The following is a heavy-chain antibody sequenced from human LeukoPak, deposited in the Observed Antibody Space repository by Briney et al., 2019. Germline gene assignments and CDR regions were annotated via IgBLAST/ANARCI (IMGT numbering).Heavy chain of an antibody. D-gene: IGHD6-19*01. CDR2: ISSSSTI. V-gene: IGHV3-48*01. Sequence: GGSLRLSCAASGFTFSSYSMTWVRQAPGKGLEWVSYISSSSTIYYADSVKGRFTISRDNAKNSLYLQMNSLRAEDTAVYYCAREYEYSSGLDAFDIWGQGTMVTVSS. J-gene: IGHJ3*02. CDR1: GFTFSSYS. CDR3: AREYEYSSGLDAFDI.